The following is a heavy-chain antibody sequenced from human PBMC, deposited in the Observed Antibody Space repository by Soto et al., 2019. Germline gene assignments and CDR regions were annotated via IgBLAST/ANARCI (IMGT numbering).Heavy chain of an antibody. CDR3: ARGRVAAAGRRRWFDP. D-gene: IGHD6-13*01. J-gene: IGHJ5*02. CDR1: GYTFTSYD. CDR2: MNPNSGNT. V-gene: IGHV1-8*01. Sequence: GASVNVSCKASGYTFTSYDINWVRQATGQGLEWMGWMNPNSGNTGYAQKFQGRVTMTRNTSISTAYMELSSLRSEDTAVYYCARGRVAAAGRRRWFDPWGQGTLVTVSS.